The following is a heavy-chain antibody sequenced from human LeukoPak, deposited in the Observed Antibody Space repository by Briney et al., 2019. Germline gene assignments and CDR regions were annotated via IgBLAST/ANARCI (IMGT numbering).Heavy chain of an antibody. CDR1: GYSISSGYY. Sequence: KPSETLSLTCAVSGYSISSGYYWGWIRQPPGKGLEWIGSIYHSGSTYYNPSLKSRVTISVDTSKNQFSLKLSSVTAADTAVYYCARPVVPAADFDAFDIWGQGTMVTVSS. CDR3: ARPVVPAADFDAFDI. D-gene: IGHD2-2*01. V-gene: IGHV4-38-2*01. J-gene: IGHJ3*02. CDR2: IYHSGST.